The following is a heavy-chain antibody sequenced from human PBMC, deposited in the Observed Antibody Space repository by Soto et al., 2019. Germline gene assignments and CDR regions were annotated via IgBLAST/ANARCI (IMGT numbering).Heavy chain of an antibody. V-gene: IGHV1-69*13. CDR2: IIPIFGTA. D-gene: IGHD3-3*01. CDR1: GGTFSSYA. J-gene: IGHJ6*02. CDR3: ADSPYGADFWSGHGRSAYYYYGMDV. Sequence: GASVKVSCEASGGTFSSYASSWVRQAPGQGLEWMGGIIPIFGTANYAQKFQGRVTITADESTSTAYMELSSLRSEDTAVYYCADSPYGADFWSGHGRSAYYYYGMDVWGQGTTVTVSS.